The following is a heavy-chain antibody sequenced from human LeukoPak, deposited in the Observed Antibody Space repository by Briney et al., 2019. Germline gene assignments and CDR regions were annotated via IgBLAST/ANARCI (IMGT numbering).Heavy chain of an antibody. Sequence: ASVKVSCKASGFTFSNYNINWVRQATGQGLEWMGRMTPNSVHTDFAQKFQGRVTMTRDTSTSTVYMELSSLRSEDTAVYYCARPLRGCSSTSCPAFGFDIWGQGTMVTVSS. CDR2: MTPNSVHT. D-gene: IGHD2-2*01. V-gene: IGHV1-8*02. CDR3: ARPLRGCSSTSCPAFGFDI. J-gene: IGHJ3*02. CDR1: GFTFSNYN.